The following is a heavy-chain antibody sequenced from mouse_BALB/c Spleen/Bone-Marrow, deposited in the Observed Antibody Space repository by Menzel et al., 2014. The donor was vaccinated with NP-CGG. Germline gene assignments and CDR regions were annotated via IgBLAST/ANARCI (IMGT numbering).Heavy chain of an antibody. V-gene: IGHV7-3*02. CDR3: ARFPMDY. CDR1: GFTFTDYY. J-gene: IGHJ4*01. Sequence: EAQLVESGGGLVQPGGSLRLSCTTSGFTFTDYYMSWVRQPPGKALEWLVFIRNKAYGYTTEYSASVRGRFTISRDNSQSILYLQMNTLRAEDSATYYCARFPMDYWGQGTSVTVSS. CDR2: IRNKAYGYTT.